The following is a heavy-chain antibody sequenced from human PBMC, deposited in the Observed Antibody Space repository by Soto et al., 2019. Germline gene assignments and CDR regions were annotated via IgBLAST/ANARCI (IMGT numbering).Heavy chain of an antibody. CDR3: ARKLERRERSWFGL. Sequence: VRKISGKGLEWMGIIYPGDSDTRYGPSFQGQVTISADKSISTAYLQWSSLKASDTAMYYCARKLERRERSWFGLCGQGTLVTVYS. CDR2: IYPGDSDT. D-gene: IGHD1-1*01. V-gene: IGHV5-51*01. J-gene: IGHJ5*02.